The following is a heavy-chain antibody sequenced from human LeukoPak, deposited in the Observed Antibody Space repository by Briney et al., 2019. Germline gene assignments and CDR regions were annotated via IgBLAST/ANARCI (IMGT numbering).Heavy chain of an antibody. CDR1: GGSISSGGYS. D-gene: IGHD2-15*01. V-gene: IGHV4-30-4*07. CDR2: IYYSGST. Sequence: SETLSLTCAVSGGSISSGGYSWSWIRQPPGKGLEWIGYIYYSGSTYYNPSLKSRVTISVDTSKNQFSLKRSSVTAADTAVYYCARVRRCSGGSCYSGNYYYYMDVWGKGTTVTVSS. J-gene: IGHJ6*03. CDR3: ARVRRCSGGSCYSGNYYYYMDV.